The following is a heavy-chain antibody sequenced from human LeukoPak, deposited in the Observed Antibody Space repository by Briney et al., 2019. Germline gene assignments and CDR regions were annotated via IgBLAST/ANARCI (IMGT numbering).Heavy chain of an antibody. D-gene: IGHD3-10*01. J-gene: IGHJ4*02. CDR1: GFTFSSFA. CDR3: AKDRASGSHYYFDF. V-gene: IGHV3-23*01. Sequence: GSLRLFCSASGFTFSSFAMRWVRQAPGKGLEWVSGISGSGTSTYYAESVSGRFTIYRDSSKNTLYLQMNSLRAEDTAVYHCAKDRASGSHYYFDFWGQGTLVTVSS. CDR2: ISGSGTST.